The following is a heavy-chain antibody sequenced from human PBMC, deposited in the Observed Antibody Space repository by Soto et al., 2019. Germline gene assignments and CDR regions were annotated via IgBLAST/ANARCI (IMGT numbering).Heavy chain of an antibody. CDR3: ATDLFLAFDPDTRYAFDS. Sequence: ASVKVSCKVSGYTLTELSMHWVRQAPGKGLEWMGGFDPEDGETIYAQKFQGRVTMTEDTSTDTAYMELSSLRSEDTAVYYCATDLFLAFDPDTRYAFDSRGQGTMVTGSS. D-gene: IGHD3-3*02. CDR1: GYTLTELS. V-gene: IGHV1-24*01. CDR2: FDPEDGET. J-gene: IGHJ3*02.